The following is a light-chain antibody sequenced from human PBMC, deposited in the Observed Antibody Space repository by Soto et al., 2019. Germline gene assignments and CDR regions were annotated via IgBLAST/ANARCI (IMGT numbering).Light chain of an antibody. V-gene: IGLV4-60*03. CDR3: ETWDSHSWV. Sequence: QLVLTQSSSASASLGSSVKLTCTLSSGHSTYIIAWHQQQPGKAPRYLMKLQGSGSYNMGSGVPDRFSGSSSGADRYLTISNLQSEDEADYYCETWDSHSWVFGGGTKLTVL. CDR1: SGHSTYI. CDR2: LQGSGSY. J-gene: IGLJ3*02.